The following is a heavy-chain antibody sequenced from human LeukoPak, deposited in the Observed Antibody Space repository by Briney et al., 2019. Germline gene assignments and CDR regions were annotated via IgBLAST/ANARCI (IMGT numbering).Heavy chain of an antibody. D-gene: IGHD4-11*01. Sequence: GGSLRLSCAASGFGFSNYWMSWVRQAPGKGLEWVANMNEDGSEKNYVDSVKGRFTISRDNAQNSLYLQMNSLRAEDTAVYYCARDRGYSNFDYWGQGTLLTVSS. J-gene: IGHJ4*02. CDR2: MNEDGSEK. V-gene: IGHV3-7*01. CDR3: ARDRGYSNFDY. CDR1: GFGFSNYW.